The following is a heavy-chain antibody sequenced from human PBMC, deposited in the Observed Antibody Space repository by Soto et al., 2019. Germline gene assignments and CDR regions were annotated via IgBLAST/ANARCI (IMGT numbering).Heavy chain of an antibody. CDR2: INSDGSST. CDR1: GFTFSSYW. D-gene: IGHD4-17*01. V-gene: IGHV3-74*01. Sequence: GGSLRLSCAASGFTFSSYWMHWVRQAPGKGLVWVSRINSDGSSTSYADSVKGRFTISRDNAKNTLYLQMNSLRAEDTAVYYCARSRADGDYVTEYFQHWGQGTLVTVSS. J-gene: IGHJ1*01. CDR3: ARSRADGDYVTEYFQH.